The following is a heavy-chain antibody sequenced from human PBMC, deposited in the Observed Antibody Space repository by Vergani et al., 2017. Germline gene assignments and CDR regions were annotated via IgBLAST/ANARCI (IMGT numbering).Heavy chain of an antibody. CDR3: AREVTDCSGGSCYRNWFDP. CDR1: GGSISSYY. D-gene: IGHD2-15*01. CDR2: INHSGST. V-gene: IGHV4-59*12. J-gene: IGHJ5*02. Sequence: QVQLQESGPGLVKPSETLSLTCTVSGGSISSYYWSWIRQPPGKGLEWIGEINHSGSTNYNPSLKSRVTISVDTSKNQFSLKLSSVTAADTAVYYCAREVTDCSGGSCYRNWFDPWGQGTLVTVSS.